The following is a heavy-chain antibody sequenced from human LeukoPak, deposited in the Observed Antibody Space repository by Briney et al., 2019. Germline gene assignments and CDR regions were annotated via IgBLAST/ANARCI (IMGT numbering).Heavy chain of an antibody. Sequence: TSETLSLTCAVYGASFSDSYWSWIRQSPEKGLEWIGEINNSGSTSYNPSLNSRVIVSVDRSKNQFSLRLTSVTAADTAVYYCARGRYGPRLGNWGQGTLVTVSS. CDR1: GASFSDSY. J-gene: IGHJ4*02. CDR2: INNSGST. CDR3: ARGRYGPRLGN. V-gene: IGHV4-34*01. D-gene: IGHD3-16*01.